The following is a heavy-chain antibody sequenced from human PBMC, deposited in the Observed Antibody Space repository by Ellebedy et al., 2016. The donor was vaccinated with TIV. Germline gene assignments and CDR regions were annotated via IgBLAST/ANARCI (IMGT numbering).Heavy chain of an antibody. V-gene: IGHV3-21*06. J-gene: IGHJ4*02. CDR3: SSINEGDVDK. D-gene: IGHD2-8*01. Sequence: GGSLRLXXAASGFKFSGYYMSWVRQAPGKGLEWVSSITTSSSYIYYADSVKGRFTISRDNAKNSVFLQMNSLRADDTAVYYCSSINEGDVDKWGQGTLVTVSS. CDR2: ITTSSSYI. CDR1: GFKFSGYY.